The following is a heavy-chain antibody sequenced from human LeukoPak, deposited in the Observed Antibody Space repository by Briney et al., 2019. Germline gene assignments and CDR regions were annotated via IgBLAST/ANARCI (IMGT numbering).Heavy chain of an antibody. J-gene: IGHJ4*02. CDR1: GGTFSSYA. CDR2: INPKGGET. D-gene: IGHD3-10*01. Sequence: AASVKVSCKASGGTFSSYAISWVRQAPGQGLEWMGWINPKGGETNYAQKFQGRVTMTRDTSISTAYMELSGLRFDDTATYYCAKDWELRWSQGGFDHWGQGTLLTVSS. CDR3: AKDWELRWSQGGFDH. V-gene: IGHV1-2*02.